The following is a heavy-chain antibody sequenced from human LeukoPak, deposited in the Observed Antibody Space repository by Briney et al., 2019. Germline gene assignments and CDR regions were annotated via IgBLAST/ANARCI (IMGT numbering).Heavy chain of an antibody. J-gene: IGHJ4*02. Sequence: SETLSLTCTVSRGSISGYSWSWIRQPAGKGLEWIGRIYTSGSTNYNPSLKSRVTMSVDTSKNQFSLKLSSVTAADTAVYYCARDRYYYDSSGYLFDYWGQGTLVTVSS. CDR3: ARDRYYYDSSGYLFDY. V-gene: IGHV4-4*07. CDR1: RGSISGYS. D-gene: IGHD3-22*01. CDR2: IYTSGST.